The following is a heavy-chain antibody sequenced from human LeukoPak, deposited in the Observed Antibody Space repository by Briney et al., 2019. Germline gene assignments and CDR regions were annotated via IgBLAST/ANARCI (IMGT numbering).Heavy chain of an antibody. CDR3: ARIYYDFWSGYSTPRYFDY. CDR2: IYYSGST. D-gene: IGHD3-3*01. V-gene: IGHV4-59*08. Sequence: SETLSLTCTVSGGSISIYYWSWIRQPPGKGLEGIGYIYYSGSTQYNPSLKIRDTISVDTSKKLFSLKLSSVSAADTGVYHCARIYYDFWSGYSTPRYFDYWGQGTLVTVSS. CDR1: GGSISIYY. J-gene: IGHJ4*02.